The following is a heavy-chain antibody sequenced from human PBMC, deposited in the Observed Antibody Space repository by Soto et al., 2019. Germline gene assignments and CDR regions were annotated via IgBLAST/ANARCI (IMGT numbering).Heavy chain of an antibody. Sequence: EVQLLESGGGLVQPGGSLRLSCAASGFTFSSYAMSWVRQAPGKGLEWVSAISGSGGSTYYADSVKGRFTISRDNSKNTLYLQMNSLRAEDMAVYYCANPPSSSSGMDVWGQGTTVTVSS. J-gene: IGHJ6*02. D-gene: IGHD6-6*01. V-gene: IGHV3-23*01. CDR1: GFTFSSYA. CDR3: ANPPSSSSGMDV. CDR2: ISGSGGST.